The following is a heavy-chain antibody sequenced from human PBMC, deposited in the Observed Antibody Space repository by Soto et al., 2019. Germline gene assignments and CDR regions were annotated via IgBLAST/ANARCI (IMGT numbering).Heavy chain of an antibody. CDR3: AREVNTVIMPGDTEDYSGLDV. J-gene: IGHJ6*02. D-gene: IGHD2-21*02. Sequence: QVQLVQSGAEVKKPGASVKVSCKASGYVFSSSFVHWVRQAPGQGLEWMAMINPTIGSTSYAHNFQGRIPVTRDTSTATVYLDRSSLRSADTAIYSCAREVNTVIMPGDTEDYSGLDVWGQGTTVIVSS. V-gene: IGHV1-46*01. CDR1: GYVFSSSF. CDR2: INPTIGST.